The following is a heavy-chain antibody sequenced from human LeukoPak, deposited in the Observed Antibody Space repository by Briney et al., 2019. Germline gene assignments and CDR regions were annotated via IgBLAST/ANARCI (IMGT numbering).Heavy chain of an antibody. J-gene: IGHJ4*02. CDR2: ISYDGSNK. CDR1: GFTFSSYG. CDR3: AKGSGGSGSFYNHFDC. V-gene: IGHV3-30*18. D-gene: IGHD3-10*01. Sequence: GRSLRLSCAASGFTFSSYGMHWVRQAPGKGLEWVAVISYDGSNKYYADSVKGRFTISRDNSKNTLYLQMNSLRAEDTAVYYCAKGSGGSGSFYNHFDCWGQGTLVTVSS.